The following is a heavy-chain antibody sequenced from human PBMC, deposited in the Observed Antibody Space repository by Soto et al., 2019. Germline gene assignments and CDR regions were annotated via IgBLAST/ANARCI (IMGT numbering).Heavy chain of an antibody. CDR3: ARDIDDFWSGYSTRDQVEYFQH. D-gene: IGHD3-3*01. V-gene: IGHV3-7*01. CDR2: IKQDGSEK. Sequence: GGSLRLSCASSGFPFSSYWMSWVRQAPGKGLEWVANIKQDGSEKYYVDSVKGRFTISRDNAKNSLYLQMNSLRAEDTAVYYCARDIDDFWSGYSTRDQVEYFQHWGQGTLVTVSS. J-gene: IGHJ1*01. CDR1: GFPFSSYW.